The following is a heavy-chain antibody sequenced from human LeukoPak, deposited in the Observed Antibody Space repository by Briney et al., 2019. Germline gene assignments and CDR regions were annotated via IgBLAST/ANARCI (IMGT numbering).Heavy chain of an antibody. CDR3: AREDTGGLDY. CDR2: IYHSGST. Sequence: KPSETLSLTCTVSGGSISSGGYYWSWIRQPPGKGLEWIGYIYHSGSTYYNPSPKSRATISVDTSKNQFSLKLSSVTAADTAVYYCAREDTGGLDYWGQGILVTVSP. J-gene: IGHJ4*02. V-gene: IGHV4-30-2*01. CDR1: GGSISSGGYY. D-gene: IGHD2-8*02.